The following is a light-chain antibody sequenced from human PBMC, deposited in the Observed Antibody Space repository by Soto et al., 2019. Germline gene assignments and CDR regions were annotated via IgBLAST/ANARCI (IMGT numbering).Light chain of an antibody. CDR1: QSVSNNY. V-gene: IGKV3-11*01. Sequence: EIVLTQSPGTLSLSPGERATLSCRASQSVSNNYLAWYQQKPGQAPRLLIYGASNRATGIPARFSGSGSGTDFTLTISSLEPEDFAVYYCQQRSNWPPLRTFGQGTKVDIK. CDR3: QQRSNWPPLRT. CDR2: GAS. J-gene: IGKJ1*01.